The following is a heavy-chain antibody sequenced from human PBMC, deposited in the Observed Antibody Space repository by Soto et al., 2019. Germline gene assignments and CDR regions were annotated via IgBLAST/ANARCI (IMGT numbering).Heavy chain of an antibody. V-gene: IGHV3-23*01. CDR2: LSGSGGTT. CDR1: GFTFSTYA. CDR3: AKQRADYGSGSDTYYFDF. J-gene: IGHJ4*02. Sequence: EVQLLESGGGLVQPGGSLRLSCSTSGFTFSTYAMNWVRQAPGKGLEWVSALSGSGGTTYYADSVRGCFTISRDNSKNTLFLQMNSLTAEDTALYYCAKQRADYGSGSDTYYFDFWGQGTLVTVSS. D-gene: IGHD3-10*01.